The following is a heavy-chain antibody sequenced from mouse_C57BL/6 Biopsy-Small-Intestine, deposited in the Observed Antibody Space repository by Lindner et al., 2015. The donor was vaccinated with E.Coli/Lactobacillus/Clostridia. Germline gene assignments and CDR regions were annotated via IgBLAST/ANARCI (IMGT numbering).Heavy chain of an antibody. CDR1: GFSFNTYA. Sequence: QLQESGGGLVQPKGSLKLSCAASGFSFNTYAMNWVRQAPGKGLEWVARIRSKSNNYATYYADSVKDRFTISRDDSESMLYLQMNNLKTEDTAMYYCVRPLNWDWYFDVWGTGTTVTVSS. D-gene: IGHD4-1*01. J-gene: IGHJ1*03. CDR2: IRSKSNNYAT. CDR3: VRPLNWDWYFDV. V-gene: IGHV10-1*01.